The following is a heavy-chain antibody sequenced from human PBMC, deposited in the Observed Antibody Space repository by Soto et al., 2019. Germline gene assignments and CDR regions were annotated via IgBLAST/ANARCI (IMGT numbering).Heavy chain of an antibody. D-gene: IGHD1-7*01. Sequence: QVQLVQSGAEEKKPGASVKVSCKASGYTFTSYAMHWVRQAPGQRLEWMGWINAGNGNTKYSQKFQGRVTITRDTSESTAYMELSSLRSEDTAVYYCARGSPTTNWFDPWGQGTLVTVSS. CDR2: INAGNGNT. CDR3: ARGSPTTNWFDP. V-gene: IGHV1-3*05. CDR1: GYTFTSYA. J-gene: IGHJ5*02.